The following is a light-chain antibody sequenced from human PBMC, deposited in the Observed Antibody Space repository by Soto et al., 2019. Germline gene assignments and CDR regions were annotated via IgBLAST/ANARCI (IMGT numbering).Light chain of an antibody. CDR1: QSVSSN. V-gene: IGKV3-15*01. CDR2: GAS. Sequence: EIVMTQSPATLSVSPGERATLSCRASQSVSSNLAWYQQKPGQAPSLIIYGASTRATGIPARFSGSGSGTAFTLTISSLQSEAFAVYYCQQYYNWPLTFGGGTKVEIK. J-gene: IGKJ4*01. CDR3: QQYYNWPLT.